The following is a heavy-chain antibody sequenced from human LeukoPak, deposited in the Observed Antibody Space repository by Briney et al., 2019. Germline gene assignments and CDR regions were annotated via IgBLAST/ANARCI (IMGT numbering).Heavy chain of an antibody. V-gene: IGHV4-59*08. Sequence: PSETLSLTCTVSGGSISSYYWSWIRQPPGKGLEWIGYIYYSGSTNYNPSLKSRVTISVDTSKNQFSLKLSSVTAADTAVYYCARTASSSLRAYFDYWGQGTLVTVSS. CDR3: ARTASSSLRAYFDY. J-gene: IGHJ4*02. D-gene: IGHD6-13*01. CDR1: GGSISSYY. CDR2: IYYSGST.